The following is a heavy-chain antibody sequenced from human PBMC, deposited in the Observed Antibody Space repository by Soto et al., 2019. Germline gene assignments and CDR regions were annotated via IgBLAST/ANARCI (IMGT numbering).Heavy chain of an antibody. D-gene: IGHD3-3*01. V-gene: IGHV2-5*02. Sequence: QITLNESGPTVVRPTETLTLTCRFSGFSLTTSGVGVGWIRQSPGKAPEWLALIYWDDDKRYSASLKSRLTHTNDTSKNQVVLTVSDLDPTDTATYYCAHRVLRTVFGLVTTTAIYFDFWGQGTPVAVSS. CDR1: GFSLTTSGVG. J-gene: IGHJ4*02. CDR2: IYWDDDK. CDR3: AHRVLRTVFGLVTTTAIYFDF.